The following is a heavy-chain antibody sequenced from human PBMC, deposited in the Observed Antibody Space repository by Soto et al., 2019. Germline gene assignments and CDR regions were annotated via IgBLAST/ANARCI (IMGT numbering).Heavy chain of an antibody. D-gene: IGHD5-18*01. V-gene: IGHV1-69*12. J-gene: IGHJ4*02. CDR3: ARSITAILIREDY. CDR2: IIPIFGTT. CDR1: GATFSTNA. Sequence: QVQLVQSGAEVKKPGSSVKVSCKASGATFSTNAFSWVRQAPGQGLEWMGGIIPIFGTTDYAQKFQGRVTITADESASTAYMELRNLRSEDTAIYFCARSITAILIREDYWGQGTLVTVSS.